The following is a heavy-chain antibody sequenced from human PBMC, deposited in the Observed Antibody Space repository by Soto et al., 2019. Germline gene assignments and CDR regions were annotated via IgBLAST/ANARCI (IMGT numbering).Heavy chain of an antibody. CDR3: ARKYCSSTSCYDYHYGMDV. J-gene: IGHJ6*02. D-gene: IGHD2-2*01. CDR2: IIPIFGTA. Sequence: ASVKGCCKASGGTFSSYAISWVRQAPGQGLEWMGGIIPIFGTANYAQKFQGRVTITADESTSTAYMELSSLRSEDTAVYYCARKYCSSTSCYDYHYGMDVWGQGTTVTVSS. V-gene: IGHV1-69*13. CDR1: GGTFSSYA.